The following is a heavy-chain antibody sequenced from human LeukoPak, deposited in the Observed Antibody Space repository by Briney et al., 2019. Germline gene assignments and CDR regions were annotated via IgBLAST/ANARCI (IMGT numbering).Heavy chain of an antibody. V-gene: IGHV1-2*02. J-gene: IGHJ4*02. CDR3: ARVEWLRPFDY. CDR2: INPNSGGT. Sequence: ASVRVSCKASGYTFTGYYMHWVRQAPGQGLGWMGWINPNSGGTNYAQKFQGRVTMTRDTSISTAYMELSRLRSDDTAVYYCARVEWLRPFDYWGQGTLVTVSS. D-gene: IGHD5-12*01. CDR1: GYTFTGYY.